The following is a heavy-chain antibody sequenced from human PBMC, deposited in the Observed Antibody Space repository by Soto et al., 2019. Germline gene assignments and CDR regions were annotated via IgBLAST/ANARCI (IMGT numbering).Heavy chain of an antibody. V-gene: IGHV3-23*01. CDR1: GFTFSSYA. Sequence: GGSLRLSCAASGFTFSSYAMSWVRQAPGKGLEWVSAISGSGGSTYYADSVKGRFTISRDNSKNTLYLQMNSLRAEDTAVYYCAKAGNWNYGTGWFDPWGQGTLVTVSS. J-gene: IGHJ5*02. D-gene: IGHD1-7*01. CDR3: AKAGNWNYGTGWFDP. CDR2: ISGSGGST.